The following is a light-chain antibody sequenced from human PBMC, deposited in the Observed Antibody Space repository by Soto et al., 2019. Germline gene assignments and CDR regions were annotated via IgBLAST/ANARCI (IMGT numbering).Light chain of an antibody. V-gene: IGKV1-5*03. CDR3: QQYNSYRT. CDR1: QSISSW. CDR2: KAS. Sequence: DIQMTQSPSTLSASVGDRVTITCRASQSISSWLAWYQQKPGKAPKLLIYKASSLESGVPSRFSGSGSGTEFTLTISSLQPDDFAIYYCQQYNSYRTFGQGTKVDNK. J-gene: IGKJ1*01.